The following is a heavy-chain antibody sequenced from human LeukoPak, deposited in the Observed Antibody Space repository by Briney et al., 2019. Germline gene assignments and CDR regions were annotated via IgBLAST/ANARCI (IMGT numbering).Heavy chain of an antibody. CDR1: GYTFTSYD. D-gene: IGHD2-2*01. Sequence: ASVKVSCKASGYTFTSYDINWVRQATGQGLEWMGWMNPNSGNTGYAQKFQGRVTMTRNTSISTAYMELSSLRSDDTAVYYCARGGGIVVVPAALNPWGQGTLVTVSS. CDR3: ARGGGIVVVPAALNP. V-gene: IGHV1-8*01. J-gene: IGHJ5*02. CDR2: MNPNSGNT.